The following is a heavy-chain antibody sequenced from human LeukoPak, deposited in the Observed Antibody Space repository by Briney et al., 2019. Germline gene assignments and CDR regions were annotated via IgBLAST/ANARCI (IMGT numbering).Heavy chain of an antibody. Sequence: GGSLRLSCEAPGLTFSGFALSWFRRTPGKGLKWVSGISGSGDNTLYADSVKGRFTISRDNSKNTLYLEMNSLRAEDTAIYYCAKMKGHPLPKYYMDVWGQGTTVTVSS. V-gene: IGHV3-23*01. CDR2: ISGSGDNT. CDR3: AKMKGHPLPKYYMDV. CDR1: GLTFSGFA. D-gene: IGHD1-26*01. J-gene: IGHJ6*01.